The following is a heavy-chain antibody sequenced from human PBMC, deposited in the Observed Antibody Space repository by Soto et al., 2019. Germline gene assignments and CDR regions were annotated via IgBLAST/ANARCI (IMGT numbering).Heavy chain of an antibody. CDR1: GFTFSSYG. D-gene: IGHD1-1*01. Sequence: GGSLRLSCAASGFTFSSYGMHWVRQAPGKGLEWVAVIWYDGSNKYYADSVKGRFTISRDNSKNTLYLQMNSLRAEDTAVYYCARDQLERRGYYYYTDVWGKGTTVTVSS. CDR2: IWYDGSNK. J-gene: IGHJ6*03. CDR3: ARDQLERRGYYYYTDV. V-gene: IGHV3-33*01.